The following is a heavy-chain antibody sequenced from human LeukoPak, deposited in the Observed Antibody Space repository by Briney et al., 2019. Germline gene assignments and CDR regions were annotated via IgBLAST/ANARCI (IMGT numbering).Heavy chain of an antibody. J-gene: IGHJ4*02. V-gene: IGHV3-23*01. CDR3: VKGGWFDY. D-gene: IGHD6-19*01. Sequence: PGGSLRLSCAASGFTFSGYDMNWARQAPGKGLEWVSVITASGGSTLYGDSVKGRFAISRDNSKNTLYLQMNTLRAEDTAVYYCVKGGWFDYWGQGTVVTVSS. CDR1: GFTFSGYD. CDR2: ITASGGST.